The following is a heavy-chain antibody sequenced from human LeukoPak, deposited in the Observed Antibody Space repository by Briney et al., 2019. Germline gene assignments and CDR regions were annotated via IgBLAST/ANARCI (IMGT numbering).Heavy chain of an antibody. CDR3: ARSLARYFDWSPSDY. V-gene: IGHV3-23*01. CDR1: GFTFSSYA. CDR2: VSGSGGST. D-gene: IGHD3-9*01. Sequence: GGSLRLSCAASGFTFSSYAMSWVRQAPGKGLEWVSAVSGSGGSTYYADSVKGRVTISRDNSKNSLYLQMNSLRTEDTALYYCARSLARYFDWSPSDYWGQGALVTVSS. J-gene: IGHJ4*02.